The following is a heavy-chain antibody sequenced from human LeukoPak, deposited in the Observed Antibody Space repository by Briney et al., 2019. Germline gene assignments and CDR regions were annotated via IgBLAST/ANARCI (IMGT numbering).Heavy chain of an antibody. Sequence: PSETLSLTCTVSGGSISSYYWSWIRQPAGKGLEWIGRIYTSGSTNYNPSLKSRVTMSVDTSKNQFSLKLSSVTAADTAVYYCASTLLWFGEGYFDYWGQGTLVTVSS. J-gene: IGHJ4*02. CDR3: ASTLLWFGEGYFDY. D-gene: IGHD3-10*01. V-gene: IGHV4-4*07. CDR1: GGSISSYY. CDR2: IYTSGST.